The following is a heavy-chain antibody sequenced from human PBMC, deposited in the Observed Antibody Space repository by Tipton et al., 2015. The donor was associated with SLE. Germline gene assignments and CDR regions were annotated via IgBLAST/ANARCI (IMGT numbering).Heavy chain of an antibody. Sequence: VKPSETLSLTCTVSGGSISSYYWSWIRQPPGKGLGWIGYIYYSGSTNYNPSLKSRVTISVDTSKNQFSLKLSSVTAADTAVYYCARELGMVAFDIWGQGTMVTVSS. J-gene: IGHJ3*02. CDR2: IYYSGST. D-gene: IGHD7-27*01. CDR3: ARELGMVAFDI. CDR1: GGSISSYY. V-gene: IGHV4-59*01.